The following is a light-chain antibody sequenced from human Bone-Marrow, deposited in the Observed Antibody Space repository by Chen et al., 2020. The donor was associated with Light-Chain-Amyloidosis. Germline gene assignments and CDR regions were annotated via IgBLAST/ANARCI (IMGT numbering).Light chain of an antibody. J-gene: IGLJ3*02. CDR2: EDD. Sequence: NFMLTQPHSVSESPGKTVIISCTRSSGSIATNYVQWYQQRPGSSPTTVISEDDQNPSGVPDRFSGSIDRSSNSASLTISGLKTEDEADYYCQSYQGSSQGVFGGGTKLTVL. CDR3: QSYQGSSQGV. CDR1: SGSIATNY. V-gene: IGLV6-57*01.